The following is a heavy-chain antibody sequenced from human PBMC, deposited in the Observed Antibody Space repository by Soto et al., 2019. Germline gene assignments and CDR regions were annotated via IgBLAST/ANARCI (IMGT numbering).Heavy chain of an antibody. D-gene: IGHD3-9*01. CDR2: IVVGSGNT. V-gene: IGHV1-58*01. CDR1: GFTFTSSA. Sequence: SVKVSCKASGFTFTSSAVQWVRQARGQRLEWIGWIVVGSGNTNYAQKFQERVTITRDMSTSTAYMELSSLRSEDTAVYYCAADYYDILTGSPRMGYYGMDVWGQGTTVTVSS. CDR3: AADYYDILTGSPRMGYYGMDV. J-gene: IGHJ6*02.